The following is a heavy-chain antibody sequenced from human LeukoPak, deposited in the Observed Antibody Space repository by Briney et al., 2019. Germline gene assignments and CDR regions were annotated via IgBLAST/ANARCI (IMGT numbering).Heavy chain of an antibody. J-gene: IGHJ3*02. CDR1: GGTFSSYA. V-gene: IGHV1-69*13. D-gene: IGHD3-3*01. CDR2: IIPIFGTA. Sequence: ASVKVSCKASGGTFSSYAISWVRQAPGQGLEWMGGIIPIFGTANYAQKFQGRVTITADESTSTAYMELSSLRSEDTAVYYCATDTVDDFWSGYNAFDIWGQGTMVTVSS. CDR3: ATDTVDDFWSGYNAFDI.